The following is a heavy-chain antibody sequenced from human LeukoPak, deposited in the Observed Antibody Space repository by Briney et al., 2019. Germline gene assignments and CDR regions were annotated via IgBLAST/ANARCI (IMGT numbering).Heavy chain of an antibody. CDR2: INPNSGGT. CDR3: ARAPYYYDTWPHDAFDI. CDR1: GYTFTGYY. D-gene: IGHD3-22*01. Sequence: ASVKVSCKASGYTFTGYYMHWVRQAPGQGLEWMGWINPNSGGTNYAQKLQGRVTMTTDTSTSTAYMELRSLRSDDTAVYYCARAPYYYDTWPHDAFDIWGQGTMVTVSS. J-gene: IGHJ3*02. V-gene: IGHV1-2*02.